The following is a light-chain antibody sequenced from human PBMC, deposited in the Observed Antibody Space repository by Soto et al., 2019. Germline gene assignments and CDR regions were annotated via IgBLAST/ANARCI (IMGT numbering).Light chain of an antibody. CDR1: SSNIGSHT. J-gene: IGLJ2*01. CDR2: SNT. V-gene: IGLV1-44*01. CDR3: AAWDDSLNGVV. Sequence: QPVLTQPPSASGTPGQTIAISCSGGSSNIGSHTVNWYQQLPGTAPRLLIYSNTQRSSGVPDRFSGSKSGTSASLAISGLQSEYEGDYYCAAWDDSLNGVVFGGGTKVTVL.